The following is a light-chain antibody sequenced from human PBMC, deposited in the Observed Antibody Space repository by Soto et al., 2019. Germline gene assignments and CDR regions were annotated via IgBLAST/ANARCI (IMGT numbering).Light chain of an antibody. V-gene: IGKV1-5*01. Sequence: DIQMTQSPSTLSASVGDRVIITCRASQSINTWLAWYQQQPGRAPKLLIYDASSLENGVPLRFSGSGSGTEFTLTISILQPDDFATYYCQQYNSYWYTFGQGTRLEIK. CDR3: QQYNSYWYT. J-gene: IGKJ2*01. CDR2: DAS. CDR1: QSINTW.